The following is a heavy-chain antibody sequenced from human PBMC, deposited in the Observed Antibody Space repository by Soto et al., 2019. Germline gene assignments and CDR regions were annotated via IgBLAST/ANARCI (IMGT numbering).Heavy chain of an antibody. CDR1: GFTFTSSS. J-gene: IGHJ6*02. Sequence: SVKVSCKASGFTFTSSSVQWVRQARGQRLEWIGWIVVGSGNTNYAQKFQERVTITRDMSTSTAYMELSSLRSEDTAVYYCAVGRVTPGGYYYYYGMDVWGQGTTVTVSS. V-gene: IGHV1-58*01. CDR3: AVGRVTPGGYYYYYGMDV. D-gene: IGHD1-26*01. CDR2: IVVGSGNT.